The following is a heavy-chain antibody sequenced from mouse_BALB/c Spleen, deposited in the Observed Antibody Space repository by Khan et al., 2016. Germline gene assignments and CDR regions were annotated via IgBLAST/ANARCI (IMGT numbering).Heavy chain of an antibody. J-gene: IGHJ4*01. Sequence: EVQLVESGGGLVQPKGSLKLSCAASGFTFKTYAMNWVRQAPGKGLEWIARIRSKSNNFATYYADSVKDRFTISRDDSQNMLSLQMNTLQTADTAMYYCVRCAYYPCAQGYWGQGTAITVSS. CDR3: VRCAYYPCAQGY. D-gene: IGHD1-1*01. CDR1: GFTFKTYA. V-gene: IGHV10-1*02. CDR2: IRSKSNNFAT.